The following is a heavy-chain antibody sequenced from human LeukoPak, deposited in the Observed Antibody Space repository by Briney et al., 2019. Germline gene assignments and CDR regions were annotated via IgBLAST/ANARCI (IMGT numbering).Heavy chain of an antibody. J-gene: IGHJ2*01. CDR3: ARAGALQQLLWYFDL. Sequence: SETLSLTCTVSGGSISSYYWSWIRQPPGKGLEWIGYFYYSGSTNYNPSLKSRVTISVDTSKNQFSLKLSSVTAADTAVYYCARAGALQQLLWYFDLWGRGTLVTVSS. CDR1: GGSISSYY. CDR2: FYYSGST. V-gene: IGHV4-59*01. D-gene: IGHD6-13*01.